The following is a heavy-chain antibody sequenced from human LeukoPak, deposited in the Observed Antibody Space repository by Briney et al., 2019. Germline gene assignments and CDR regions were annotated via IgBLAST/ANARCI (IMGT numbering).Heavy chain of an antibody. CDR3: ARSGDYYDSSGYPYNWFDP. D-gene: IGHD3-22*01. CDR2: INPSGGST. J-gene: IGHJ5*02. CDR1: GYTFTSYY. Sequence: SVKVSCKASGYTFTSYYMHWVRQAPGQGLEWMGIINPSGGSTSYAQKFQGRVTITADKSTSTAYMELSSLRSEDTAVYYCARSGDYYDSSGYPYNWFDPWGQGTLVTVSS. V-gene: IGHV1-46*01.